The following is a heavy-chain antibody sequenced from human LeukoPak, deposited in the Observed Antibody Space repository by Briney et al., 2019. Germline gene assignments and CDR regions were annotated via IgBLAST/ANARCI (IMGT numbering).Heavy chain of an antibody. Sequence: GGSLRLSCAASGFTFSTYWMHWVRQAPGKGLVWVSRINSDESDTTYADSVKGRFTISRDNAKNTLYLQMNSLRAEDTAVYYCARDVAAPGGVYFDYWGQGTLVTVSS. CDR1: GFTFSTYW. J-gene: IGHJ4*02. CDR3: ARDVAAPGGVYFDY. V-gene: IGHV3-74*01. CDR2: INSDESDT. D-gene: IGHD3-16*01.